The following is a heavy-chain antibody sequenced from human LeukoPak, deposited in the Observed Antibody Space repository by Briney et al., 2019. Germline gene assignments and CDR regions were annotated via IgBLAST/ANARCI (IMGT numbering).Heavy chain of an antibody. V-gene: IGHV1-2*06. D-gene: IGHD5-12*01. CDR2: INPNSGGT. CDR1: GYTFTSYY. Sequence: ASVKVSCKASGYTFTSYYMHWVRQAPGQGLEWMGRINPNSGGTNYAQKFQGRVTMTRDTSISTAYMELSRLRSDDTAVYYCARDVVATNGDYWGQGTLVTVSS. J-gene: IGHJ4*02. CDR3: ARDVVATNGDY.